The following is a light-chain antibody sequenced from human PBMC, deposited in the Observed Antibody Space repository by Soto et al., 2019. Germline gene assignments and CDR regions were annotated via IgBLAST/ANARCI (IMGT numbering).Light chain of an antibody. CDR2: DAS. CDR1: QSVSSY. J-gene: IGKJ5*01. CDR3: QQRSNWPIT. Sequence: EIVLTQSPATLSLSPGERATLSCRTSQSVSSYFAWYQQKPGRAPRLLIYDASNRATGIPARFIGSGSGTDFTLNVSGLEPEDFAVYYCQQRSNWPITFGQGTRLEIK. V-gene: IGKV3-11*01.